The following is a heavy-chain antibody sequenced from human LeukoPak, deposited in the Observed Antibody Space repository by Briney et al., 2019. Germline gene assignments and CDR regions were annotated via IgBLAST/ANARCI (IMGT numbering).Heavy chain of an antibody. CDR2: IYYSGST. J-gene: IGHJ5*02. CDR1: GGSISSSSYY. CDR3: ASDSHYYDSSGYYH. Sequence: PSETLSLTCTVSGGSISSSSYYWGWIRQPPGKGLEWIGSIYYSGSTYYNPSLKSRVNISVDTAKNQFSLKLSSVTAADTAVNYCASDSHYYDSSGYYHWGQGTLVTVSS. V-gene: IGHV4-39*07. D-gene: IGHD3-22*01.